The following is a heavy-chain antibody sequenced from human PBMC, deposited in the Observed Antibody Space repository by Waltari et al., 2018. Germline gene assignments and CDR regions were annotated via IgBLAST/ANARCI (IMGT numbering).Heavy chain of an antibody. J-gene: IGHJ2*01. CDR2: ISTTGGT. Sequence: QVQLLQSGPGLVKPSETLSLTCTVSYGAISIFYWTWIRPPPGKGPEWIGCISTTGGTKYNPSLQSRVSFSVDTSKNQFSLRLTSVTAADTALYYCARDTGGWFYDVWGRGSLVTVSA. D-gene: IGHD3-10*01. V-gene: IGHV4-59*01. CDR1: YGAISIFY. CDR3: ARDTGGWFYDV.